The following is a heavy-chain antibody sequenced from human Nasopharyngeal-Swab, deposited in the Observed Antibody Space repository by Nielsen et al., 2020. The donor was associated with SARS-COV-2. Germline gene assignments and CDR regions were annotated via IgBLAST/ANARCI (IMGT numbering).Heavy chain of an antibody. V-gene: IGHV3-15*07. CDR1: GFTFSSYG. CDR2: IKSKTDGGTT. CDR3: TMWLSHPFDI. D-gene: IGHD3-22*01. Sequence: GESLKISCAASGFTFSSYGMHWVRQAPGKGLEWVGRIKSKTDGGTTDYAAPVKGRFTISRDDSKNTLYLQMNSLKTEDTAVYYCTMWLSHPFDIWGQGTMVTVSS. J-gene: IGHJ3*02.